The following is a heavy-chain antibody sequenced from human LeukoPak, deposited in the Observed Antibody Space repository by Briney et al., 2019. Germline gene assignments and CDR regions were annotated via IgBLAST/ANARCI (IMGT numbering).Heavy chain of an antibody. D-gene: IGHD6-13*01. V-gene: IGHV1-2*02. CDR1: GYTFTGSY. Sequence: ASVKVSCKASGYTFTGSYMHWVRQAPGQGLEWMGWINPNSGGTNYAQKFQGRVTMTRDTSISTAYMELSRLRSDDTAVYYCARRPDSSSWPFDYWGQGTLVTVSS. CDR3: ARRPDSSSWPFDY. CDR2: INPNSGGT. J-gene: IGHJ4*02.